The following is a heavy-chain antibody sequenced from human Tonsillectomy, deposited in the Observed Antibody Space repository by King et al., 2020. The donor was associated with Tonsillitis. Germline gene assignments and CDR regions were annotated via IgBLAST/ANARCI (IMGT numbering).Heavy chain of an antibody. J-gene: IGHJ4*02. V-gene: IGHV2-70*04. CDR1: GFSLSTSEIR. Sequence: TLKESGPALVKPTQTLTLTCTFSGFSLSTSEIRVSWIRQPPGKALEWLARIDWDDDKFYSTSLKTRLTISKGTSKNQVVLTMTNMDPVDTATYYCACDVLHSYDSSGYYYGGFDFWGQGTLVTVPS. D-gene: IGHD3-22*01. CDR2: IDWDDDK. CDR3: ACDVLHSYDSSGYYYGGFDF.